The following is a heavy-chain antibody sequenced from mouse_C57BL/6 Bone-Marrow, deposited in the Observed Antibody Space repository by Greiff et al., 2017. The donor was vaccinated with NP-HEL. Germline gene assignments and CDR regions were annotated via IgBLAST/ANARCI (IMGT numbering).Heavy chain of an antibody. V-gene: IGHV5-6*02. J-gene: IGHJ4*01. D-gene: IGHD1-1*01. CDR2: ISSGGSYT. CDR3: ARRRHYYGRDYAMDY. Sequence: EVKLVESGGDLVKPGGSLKLSCAASGFTFSSYGMSWVRQTPDKRLAWVATISSGGSYTYYPDSVKGRFTISRDNSKNTLYLQMSSLKSEDTAMYYCARRRHYYGRDYAMDYWGQGTSVTVSS. CDR1: GFTFSSYG.